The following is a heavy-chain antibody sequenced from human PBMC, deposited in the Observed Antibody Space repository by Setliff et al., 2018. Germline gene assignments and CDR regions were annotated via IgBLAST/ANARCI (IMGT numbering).Heavy chain of an antibody. CDR3: ARERGDIVSTTSYYYYMDV. D-gene: IGHD5-12*01. CDR1: RGTFSSYG. CDR2: IIPIFGTT. J-gene: IGHJ6*03. Sequence: RASVKVSCKASRGTFSSYGITWARQAPGQGFEWMGGIIPIFGTTDYAQKFQGRVTITTDESTSTAYMEMSSLRSEDTAVYYCARERGDIVSTTSYYYYMDVWGKGTTVTVS. V-gene: IGHV1-69*05.